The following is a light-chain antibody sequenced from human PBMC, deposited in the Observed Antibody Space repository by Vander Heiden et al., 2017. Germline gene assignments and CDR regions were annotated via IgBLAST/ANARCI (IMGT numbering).Light chain of an antibody. CDR3: SSYASGGTLD. V-gene: IGLV2-14*01. CDR2: EVS. CDR1: SSDVGAYNY. Sequence: QSALTQPASVSGSPGQSITISCTGTSSDVGAYNYVSWYQHHPGKAPKLMIYEVSNRPSGLSNRFSGSKSGNTASLTISGLQAEDEAIYYCSSYASGGTLDFGGGTKVTVL. J-gene: IGLJ2*01.